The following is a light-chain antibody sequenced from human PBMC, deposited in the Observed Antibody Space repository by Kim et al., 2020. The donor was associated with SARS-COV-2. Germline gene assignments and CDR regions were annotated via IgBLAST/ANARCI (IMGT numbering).Light chain of an antibody. CDR2: YDS. J-gene: IGLJ2*01. CDR3: QVWDSGSDNVV. Sequence: PGNTDTSTGARNDVGSKSEHWCQQQQDQAPVLVMNYDSDRPSAVRERGSGSNSGNTATPTISRGEAGDEDDDYCQVWDSGSDNVVFGGGTQLTVL. V-gene: IGLV3-21*04. CDR1: DVGSKS.